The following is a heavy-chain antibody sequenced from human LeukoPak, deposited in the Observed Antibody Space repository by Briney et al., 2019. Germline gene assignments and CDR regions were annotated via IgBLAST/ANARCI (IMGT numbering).Heavy chain of an antibody. CDR1: GFTFSSYW. Sequence: GGSLRLSCAASGFTFSSYWMSWVRQAPGKGLEWVANIKQDGSEKYYVDSVKGRFTISRDNAKNSLYLQMNSLRAEDTAVYYCARGVPYDSWSGPHYSDYWGQGTLVTVSS. CDR3: ARGVPYDSWSGPHYSDY. J-gene: IGHJ4*02. D-gene: IGHD3-3*01. V-gene: IGHV3-7*01. CDR2: IKQDGSEK.